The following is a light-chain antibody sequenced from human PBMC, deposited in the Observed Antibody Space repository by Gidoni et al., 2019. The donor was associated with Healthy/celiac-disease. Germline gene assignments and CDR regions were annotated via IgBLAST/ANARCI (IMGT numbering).Light chain of an antibody. CDR3: QQYGSSPPIT. J-gene: IGKJ4*01. V-gene: IGKV3-20*01. CDR1: QSVRSSY. CDR2: GAS. Sequence: EIGLTQAPGTLSLSPGERATLSCRASQSVRSSYLAWYKQKPGQAPRLLIYGASSRATGIPDRFSGSGSGTDFTLTISRLVPEDFAVYYCQQYGSSPPITFGGXTKVEIK.